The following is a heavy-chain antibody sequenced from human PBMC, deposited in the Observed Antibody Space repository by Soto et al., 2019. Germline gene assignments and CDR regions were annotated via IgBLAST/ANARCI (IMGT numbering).Heavy chain of an antibody. J-gene: IGHJ4*02. CDR2: INAGNGNT. Sequence: GASVKVSCKASGYTFTSYAMHWVRQAPGQRLEWMGWINAGNGNTKYSQKFQGRVTITRDTSASTAYMELSSLRSEDTAVYYCAREYCGGDCSFDYWGQGTLVTVSS. CDR3: AREYCGGDCSFDY. D-gene: IGHD2-21*02. CDR1: GYTFTSYA. V-gene: IGHV1-3*01.